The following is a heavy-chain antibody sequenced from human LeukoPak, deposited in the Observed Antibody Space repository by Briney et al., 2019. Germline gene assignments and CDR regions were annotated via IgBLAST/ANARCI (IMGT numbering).Heavy chain of an antibody. D-gene: IGHD3-9*01. CDR2: ISYDGSNK. J-gene: IGHJ4*02. V-gene: IGHV3-30*03. Sequence: GGSLRLSCAASGFTFSSYGMHWVRQAPGKGLEWVAVISYDGSNKYYADSVKGRFTISRDNSKNTLYLQMNSLRAEDTAVYYCARDPDGGDWFPHPIDYWGQGTLVTVSS. CDR3: ARDPDGGDWFPHPIDY. CDR1: GFTFSSYG.